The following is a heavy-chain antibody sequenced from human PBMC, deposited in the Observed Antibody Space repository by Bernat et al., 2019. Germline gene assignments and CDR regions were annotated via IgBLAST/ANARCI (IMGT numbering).Heavy chain of an antibody. Sequence: QVQLVESGGGVVQPGRSLRLSCAASGFTFSSYGMHWVRQAPGKGLEWVAGISYDGSNQYYEDAVKGRFTISRDNSKNTLYLQMNSLRAEDTAVYYCAKGSIHVGYYYGMDVWDQGTPATVSS. J-gene: IGHJ6*02. CDR1: GFTFSSYG. CDR2: ISYDGSNQ. D-gene: IGHD2-2*01. V-gene: IGHV3-30*18. CDR3: AKGSIHVGYYYGMDV.